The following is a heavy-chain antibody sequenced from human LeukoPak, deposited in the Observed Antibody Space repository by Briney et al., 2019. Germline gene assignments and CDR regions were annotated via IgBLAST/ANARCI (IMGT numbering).Heavy chain of an antibody. J-gene: IGHJ6*02. D-gene: IGHD2-2*01. Sequence: GASVKVSCKASGGTFSSYAISWVRQAPGQGLEWMGRIIPILGIANYAQKFQGRVTITADKSTSTAYMELSSLRSEDTAVYYCGNQLLSQDYYYYYGMDVWGQGTTVTVSS. CDR2: IIPILGIA. V-gene: IGHV1-69*04. CDR3: GNQLLSQDYYYYYGMDV. CDR1: GGTFSSYA.